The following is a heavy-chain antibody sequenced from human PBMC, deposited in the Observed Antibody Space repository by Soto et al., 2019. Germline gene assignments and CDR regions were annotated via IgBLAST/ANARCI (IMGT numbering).Heavy chain of an antibody. V-gene: IGHV2-5*02. CDR1: GFSLSTSGVG. D-gene: IGHD1-26*01. Sequence: GSGPTLVNPTQTLTLTCTFSGFSLSTSGVGVGWIRQPPGKGLEWLALIYWDDDKRYSPSLKSRLTITRDTTKNQVVLTMTDMDPVDTATYYCAHLAAKWELGPFDYWGQGTLVTVSS. CDR2: IYWDDDK. CDR3: AHLAAKWELGPFDY. J-gene: IGHJ4*02.